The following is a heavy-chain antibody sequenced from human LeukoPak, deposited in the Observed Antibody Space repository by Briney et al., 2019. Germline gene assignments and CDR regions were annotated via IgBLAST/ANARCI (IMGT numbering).Heavy chain of an antibody. J-gene: IGHJ6*02. CDR2: ISYDGSNK. V-gene: IGHV3-30-3*01. CDR1: GFTFSSYA. Sequence: GGSLRLSCAASGFTFSSYAMHWVRQAPGKGLEWVAVISYDGSNKYYADSVKGRFTTSRDNSKNTLYLQMNSLRAEDTAVYYCARVLGDYDILTGSVPYYYYGMDVWGQGTTVTVSS. CDR3: ARVLGDYDILTGSVPYYYYGMDV. D-gene: IGHD3-9*01.